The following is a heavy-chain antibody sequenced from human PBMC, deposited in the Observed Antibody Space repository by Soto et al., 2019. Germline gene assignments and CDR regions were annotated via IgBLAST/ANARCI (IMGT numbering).Heavy chain of an antibody. V-gene: IGHV3-66*01. CDR1: GFTVSSKY. Sequence: EVQLVESGGGLVQPGGSLRLACAASGFTVSSKYMTWVRQAPGKGLEWVSLTQRGGTTYYADSVKGRFTISRDTSENTLHLQMDSLRVEDTAVYYCARYDVLCDGGRCYGVPLDVWGRGTMVTVSS. CDR3: ARYDVLCDGGRCYGVPLDV. CDR2: TQRGGTT. J-gene: IGHJ6*04. D-gene: IGHD2-15*01.